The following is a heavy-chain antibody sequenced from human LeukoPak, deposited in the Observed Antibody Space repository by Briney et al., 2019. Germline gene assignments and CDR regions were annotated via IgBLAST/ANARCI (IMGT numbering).Heavy chain of an antibody. CDR3: ARPTTTDDFWSGYPDY. V-gene: IGHV1-2*02. Sequence: GASVKVSCKASGYTFTGYYMHWVRQAPGQGLEWMGWINPNSGGTNYAQKFQGRVTMTRDTSISTAYMELSRLRSDDTAVYYCARPTTTDDFWSGYPDYWGQGTLVTVSS. CDR2: INPNSGGT. CDR1: GYTFTGYY. D-gene: IGHD3-3*01. J-gene: IGHJ4*02.